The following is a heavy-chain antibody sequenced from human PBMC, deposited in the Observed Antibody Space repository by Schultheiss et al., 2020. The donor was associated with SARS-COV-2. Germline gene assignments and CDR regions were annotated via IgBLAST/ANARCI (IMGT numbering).Heavy chain of an antibody. CDR3: ARAARPTALYYYYYMDV. V-gene: IGHV4-59*08. J-gene: IGHJ6*03. CDR2: IYYSGST. Sequence: SETLSLTCAVYGGSFSGYYWSWIRQPPGKGLEWIGYIYYSGSTNYNPSLKSRVTISVDTSKNQFSLKLSSVTAAATAVYYSARAARPTALYYYYYMDVWGKGTTVTVSS. CDR1: GGSFSGYY. D-gene: IGHD6-13*01.